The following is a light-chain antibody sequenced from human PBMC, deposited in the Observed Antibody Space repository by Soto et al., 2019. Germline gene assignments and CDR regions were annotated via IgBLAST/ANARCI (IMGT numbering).Light chain of an antibody. V-gene: IGKV1-6*01. CDR2: AIS. J-gene: IGKJ1*01. Sequence: ATEMTQAASSLSEKVEDRVTITCRASQGIRNDLGWYQQKPGKAPKLLIYAISNLQSGVPSRFSGSGSGTDFTLIISSLQPEDFATYYCLQDYNYPRTFGQGTKV. CDR1: QGIRND. CDR3: LQDYNYPRT.